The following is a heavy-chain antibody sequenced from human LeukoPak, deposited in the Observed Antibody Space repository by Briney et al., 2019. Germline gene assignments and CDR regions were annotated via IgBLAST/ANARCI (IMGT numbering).Heavy chain of an antibody. CDR3: ARQKLAYCGGDCPNWFDP. CDR1: GGSISSNNW. Sequence: PSETLSLTCAVSGGSISSNNWWSWVRQLPGKGLECIGYIFYTGSTTYNPSLKSRVTISVDTSKNQFSLKLSSVTAADTAVYYCARQKLAYCGGDCPNWFDPWGQGTLVTVSS. J-gene: IGHJ5*02. V-gene: IGHV4-4*02. D-gene: IGHD2-21*02. CDR2: IFYTGST.